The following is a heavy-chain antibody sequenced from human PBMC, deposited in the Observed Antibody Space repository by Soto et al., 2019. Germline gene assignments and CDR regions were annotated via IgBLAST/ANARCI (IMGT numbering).Heavy chain of an antibody. J-gene: IGHJ4*02. V-gene: IGHV3-23*01. CDR2: ISQSGGST. Sequence: PGGSLRLSCAASGFTFSNYAMNWVRQAPGKGLEWVSGISQSGGSTWSAESVKGRFTISRDDSKNTLSLQMNSLRAEDTAVYYCAREAPEVHDSSASYGVGLLYHFGYWGQGTVVTVSS. D-gene: IGHD3-3*01. CDR3: AREAPEVHDSSASYGVGLLYHFGY. CDR1: GFTFSNYA.